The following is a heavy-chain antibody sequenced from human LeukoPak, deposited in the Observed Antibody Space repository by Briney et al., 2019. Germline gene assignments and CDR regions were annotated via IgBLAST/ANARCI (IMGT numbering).Heavy chain of an antibody. CDR2: IIPIFGTA. V-gene: IGHV1-69*13. D-gene: IGHD2-2*01. CDR1: GGTFSSYA. J-gene: IGHJ5*02. Sequence: GASVKVSCKASGGTFSSYAISWVRQAPGQGLEWMGGIIPIFGTANYAQKFQGRVTITADESTSTAYMELSSLRSEDTAVYYCARGIVVVAAADNWFDPWGQGTLVTVSS. CDR3: ARGIVVVAAADNWFDP.